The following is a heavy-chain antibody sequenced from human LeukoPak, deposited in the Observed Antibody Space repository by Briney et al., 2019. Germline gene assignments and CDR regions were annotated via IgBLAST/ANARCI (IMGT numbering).Heavy chain of an antibody. V-gene: IGHV4-39*02. D-gene: IGHD2-21*02. CDR1: GGSFSSYY. CDR2: IYYSGST. CDR3: ASGVVVTAILYYFDY. J-gene: IGHJ4*02. Sequence: PSETLSLTCAVYGGSFSSYYWGWIRQPPGKGLEWIGTIYYSGSTYYNPSLKSRVTISVDTSKNHFSLKLSSVTAADTAVYYCASGVVVTAILYYFDYWGQGTLVTVSS.